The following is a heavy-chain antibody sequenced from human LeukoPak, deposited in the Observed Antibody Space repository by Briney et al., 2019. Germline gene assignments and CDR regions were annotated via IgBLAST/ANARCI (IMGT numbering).Heavy chain of an antibody. V-gene: IGHV3-7*01. CDR1: GFTFSMYW. J-gene: IGHJ3*01. CDR2: IKQDGSEK. Sequence: PGGSLRLFCAASGFTFSMYWMSWVRQAPGKGLEWVANIKQDGSEKFYVGSEKGRFTISRDNAKNSLYLQMNSLRAEDTAVYYCARDPSYDILTGYKYAFDVWGQGTMVTVSS. CDR3: ARDPSYDILTGYKYAFDV. D-gene: IGHD3-9*01.